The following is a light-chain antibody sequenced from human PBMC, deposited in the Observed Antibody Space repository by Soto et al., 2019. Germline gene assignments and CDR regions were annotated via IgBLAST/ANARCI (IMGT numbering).Light chain of an antibody. CDR2: HAS. Sequence: EVVLTQSPATLSLSPGEGASLSCRASQTVTNLAWYQHKPGQAPRLLIYHASTRATGIPARFSGSGSGTDFTLSISSLEPEDFAVYHCQQYSSWLRSFGGGTKVEIK. CDR3: QQYSSWLRS. CDR1: QTVTN. J-gene: IGKJ4*01. V-gene: IGKV3-11*01.